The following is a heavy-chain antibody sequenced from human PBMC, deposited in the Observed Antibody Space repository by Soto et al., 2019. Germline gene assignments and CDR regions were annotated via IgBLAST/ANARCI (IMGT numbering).Heavy chain of an antibody. CDR1: GYTFTSYD. V-gene: IGHV1-8*01. D-gene: IGHD6-13*01. Sequence: QVQLVQSGAEVKKPGASVKVSCKASGYTFTSYDINWVRQATGQGLEWMGWMNPNSGNTGYAQKSQNRVTMTCLTCIKTDSMELSSLRYEPSAVYHCARTTPPFRGIRVWYRRRNGFEPWGQGTMVSASS. J-gene: IGHJ5*02. CDR3: ARTTPPFRGIRVWYRRRNGFEP. CDR2: MNPNSGNT.